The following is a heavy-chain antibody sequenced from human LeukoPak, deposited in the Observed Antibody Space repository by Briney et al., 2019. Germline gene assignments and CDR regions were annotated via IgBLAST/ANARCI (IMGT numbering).Heavy chain of an antibody. D-gene: IGHD4-17*01. CDR3: ARDFYGDYLFDY. CDR1: GGSISSYY. Sequence: PSETLSLTCTVSGGSISSYYWSWIRQPPGKGLEWIGYIYYSGSTNYNPSLKSRVTISVDTPKNQFSLKLSSVTAADTAVYYCARDFYGDYLFDYWGQGTLVTVSS. V-gene: IGHV4-59*01. J-gene: IGHJ4*02. CDR2: IYYSGST.